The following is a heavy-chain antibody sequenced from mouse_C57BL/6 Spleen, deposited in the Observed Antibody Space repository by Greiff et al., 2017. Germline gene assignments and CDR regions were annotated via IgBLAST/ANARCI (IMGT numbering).Heavy chain of an antibody. CDR2: IYPGDGDT. Sequence: QVQLQQSGAELVKPGASVKISCKASGYAFSSYWMNWVKQRPGKGLEWIGQIYPGDGDTNYNGKIKGLATMTADKSSSTAYMQLSSLTSEDSAVYFCARAAYYYGSSYYFDYWGQGTTLTVSS. D-gene: IGHD1-1*01. J-gene: IGHJ2*01. CDR1: GYAFSSYW. V-gene: IGHV1-80*01. CDR3: ARAAYYYGSSYYFDY.